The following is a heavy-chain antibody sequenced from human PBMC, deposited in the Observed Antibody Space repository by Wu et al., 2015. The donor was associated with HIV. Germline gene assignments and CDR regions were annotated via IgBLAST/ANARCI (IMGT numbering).Heavy chain of an antibody. Sequence: QVQLVQSGAEVKKPGASVKVSCKASGGTFSSYTMSWVRQAPGQGLEWMGGIIPIFGPANCTQKFQGRVTITADESTSTAYMELSSLRSEDTAVYYCARDVRDCGGDCLVDYWGQGTLVTVSS. CDR1: GGTFSSYT. J-gene: IGHJ4*02. CDR2: IIPIFGPA. CDR3: ARDVRDCGGDCLVDY. V-gene: IGHV1-69*01. D-gene: IGHD2-21*02.